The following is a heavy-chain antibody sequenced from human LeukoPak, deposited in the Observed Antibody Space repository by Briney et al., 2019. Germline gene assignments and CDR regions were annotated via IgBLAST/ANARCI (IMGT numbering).Heavy chain of an antibody. Sequence: GSLRLSCAASGFTFSTHWVNWVRQAPGKGLEWGANIKHDGSEINYMDSVKGRFTISRDNAKNSLYLQMNSLRTEDTAVYYCARGYCSSTSCYKNWFDPWGQGTLVTVSS. D-gene: IGHD2-2*02. J-gene: IGHJ5*02. CDR2: IKHDGSEI. V-gene: IGHV3-7*05. CDR1: GFTFSTHW. CDR3: ARGYCSSTSCYKNWFDP.